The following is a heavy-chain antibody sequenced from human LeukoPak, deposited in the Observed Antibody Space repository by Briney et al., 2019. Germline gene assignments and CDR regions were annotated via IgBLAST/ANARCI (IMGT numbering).Heavy chain of an antibody. J-gene: IGHJ4*02. Sequence: GGSLRLSCAASGFXFSNFAITWVRQAPGKGLEWVSSIVGSSSTYYADSLKGRFTTSRDNAKNSLCLQMNSLRAEDTAVYYCARIGAGSSRDYWGQGTLVTVSS. CDR3: ARIGAGSSRDY. CDR1: GFXFSNFA. V-gene: IGHV3-21*01. CDR2: IVGSSST. D-gene: IGHD6-13*01.